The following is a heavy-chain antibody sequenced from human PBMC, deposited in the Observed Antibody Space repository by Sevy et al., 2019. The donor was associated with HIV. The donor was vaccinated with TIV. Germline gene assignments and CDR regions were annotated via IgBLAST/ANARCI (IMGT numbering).Heavy chain of an antibody. CDR1: GYTFTSYD. J-gene: IGHJ6*02. V-gene: IGHV1-8*01. CDR3: ARVLVVVVTAIPYYYGMDV. D-gene: IGHD2-21*02. Sequence: ASVKVSCKASGYTFTSYDINWVRQATGQGLEWMGWMNPNSGNTGYAQKFQGRVTMTRNTSISTAYMELSSLRSEDTAVHYCARVLVVVVTAIPYYYGMDVWGQGTTVTVSS. CDR2: MNPNSGNT.